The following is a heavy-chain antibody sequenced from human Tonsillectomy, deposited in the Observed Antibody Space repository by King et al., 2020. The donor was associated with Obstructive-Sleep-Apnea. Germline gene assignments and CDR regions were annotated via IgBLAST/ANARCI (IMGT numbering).Heavy chain of an antibody. CDR2: INHSGST. Sequence: VQLQQWGAGLLKPSETLSLTCAVYGGSFSGYYWSWIRQPPGKGLEWIGEINHSGSTNYNPSLKSRVTISVDTSKNQFSLKLSSVTAADTAVYYCARVPPGGSYYRRGAFDIWGQGTMVTVSS. CDR1: GGSFSGYY. V-gene: IGHV4-34*01. CDR3: ARVPPGGSYYRRGAFDI. D-gene: IGHD1-26*01. J-gene: IGHJ3*02.